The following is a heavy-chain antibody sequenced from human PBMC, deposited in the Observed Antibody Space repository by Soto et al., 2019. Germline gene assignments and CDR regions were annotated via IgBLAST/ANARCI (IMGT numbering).Heavy chain of an antibody. CDR3: ARSIIAAGTSNFDN. V-gene: IGHV3-23*01. CDR2: ISGSGSIT. Sequence: GGSLRLSCAASGFTFTGYGMSWVRQAPGKGLEWVSGISGSGSITDYADSVKGRFIISRDSSNNTVYLQMNSLTAEDTAMYYCARSIIAAGTSNFDNWGQGA. CDR1: GFTFTGYG. J-gene: IGHJ4*02. D-gene: IGHD6-13*01.